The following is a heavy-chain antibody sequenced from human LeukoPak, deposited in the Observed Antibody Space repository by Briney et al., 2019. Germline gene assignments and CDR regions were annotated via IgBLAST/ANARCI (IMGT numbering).Heavy chain of an antibody. D-gene: IGHD5-12*01. V-gene: IGHV1-46*01. CDR2: INPSGGTT. Sequence: GASVKVSCKASGYTFTSYYKHWVRQAPGQGLEWMGIINPSGGTTSYAQKFQGRVTMTRDTSTSTVYMEVSSLRSEDTAVYYCARQYTGYDLGGFDYWGQGTLVTVSS. CDR3: ARQYTGYDLGGFDY. CDR1: GYTFTSYY. J-gene: IGHJ4*02.